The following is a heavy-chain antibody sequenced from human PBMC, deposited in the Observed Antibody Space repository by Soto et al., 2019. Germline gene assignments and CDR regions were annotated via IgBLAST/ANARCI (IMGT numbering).Heavy chain of an antibody. CDR1: GGSINSGDYY. CDR3: ARAFHGSGSAPDY. CDR2: NYYTGST. V-gene: IGHV4-30-4*01. J-gene: IGHJ4*02. Sequence: QVQLQESGPGLVKPSQTLSLTCTVSGGSINSGDYYWSWIRQPPGKGLEWIGYNYYTGSTYYNPSLKSRVTIALDTSKKPCSRRLCSVTVADPAVYYCARAFHGSGSAPDYWGQGTLVTVFS. D-gene: IGHD3-10*01.